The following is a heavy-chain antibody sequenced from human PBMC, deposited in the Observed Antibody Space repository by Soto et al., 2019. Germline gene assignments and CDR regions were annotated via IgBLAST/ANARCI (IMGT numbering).Heavy chain of an antibody. V-gene: IGHV1-69*01. J-gene: IGHJ6*02. CDR1: GDTFKNSV. CDR3: VAELDFGKLSVV. CDR2: TIPLFGTT. Sequence: QVQLVQSGVEVKKPGSSVRVSCKASGDTFKNSVISWVRQAPGQGLEWMGGTIPLFGTTDYAQKFQGRLTITTDESTTKASMEVSRLTSEDPAVFYGVAELDFGKLSVVWGQGTTVIVSS. D-gene: IGHD3-10*01.